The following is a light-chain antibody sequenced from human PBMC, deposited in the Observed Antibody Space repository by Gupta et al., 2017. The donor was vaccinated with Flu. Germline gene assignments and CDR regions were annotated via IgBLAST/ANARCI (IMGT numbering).Light chain of an antibody. CDR1: QSISTYF. Sequence: SLSVSPGESVTLSCRASQSISTYFLAWYQQKLGQAPRLLIYAASSRATDIPDRFTGSGSGTDFTLTITRREPEDFAVYYCQHYGDSPPYTFGQGTKVEVK. J-gene: IGKJ2*01. CDR3: QHYGDSPPYT. V-gene: IGKV3-20*01. CDR2: AAS.